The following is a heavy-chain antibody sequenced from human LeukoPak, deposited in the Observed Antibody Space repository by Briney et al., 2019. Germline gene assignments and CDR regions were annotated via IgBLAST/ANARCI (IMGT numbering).Heavy chain of an antibody. CDR1: GFSLSSPGVG. D-gene: IGHD5-18*01. J-gene: IGHJ4*02. CDR3: AQKDADTTMVPHY. CDR2: VYWNGAK. Sequence: SGPTLVSPTQTLTLTCTCSGFSLSSPGVGVGWIRQPPGKALEWLALVYWNGAKRYSPSLRSRLTITKDSTQKQVVLTMTKMDPVDTATYYCAQKDADTTMVPHYWGQGILVTVSS. V-gene: IGHV2-5*01.